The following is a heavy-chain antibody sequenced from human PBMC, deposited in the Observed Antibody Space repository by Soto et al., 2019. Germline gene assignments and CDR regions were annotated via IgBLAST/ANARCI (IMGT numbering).Heavy chain of an antibody. CDR2: IYYSGST. CDR1: GGSISSYY. D-gene: IGHD6-6*01. CDR3: ARVRSISSTGSWFDP. Sequence: PSETLSFTCTVSGGSISSYYWSWIRQPPGKGLEWIGYIYYSGSTNYNPSLKSRVTISVDTSKNQFSLKLSSVTAADTAVYYCARVRSISSTGSWFDPWGKGTLVTVSS. V-gene: IGHV4-59*01. J-gene: IGHJ5*02.